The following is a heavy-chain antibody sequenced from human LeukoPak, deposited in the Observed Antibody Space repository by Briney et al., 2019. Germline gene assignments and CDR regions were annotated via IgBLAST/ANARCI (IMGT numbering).Heavy chain of an antibody. CDR2: IYHSGST. CDR1: GYSISSGYY. J-gene: IGHJ4*02. CDR3: ARAEWELGSNY. D-gene: IGHD1-26*01. Sequence: SETLSLTCTVSGYSISSGYYWGWIRQPPGKGLEWIGSIYHSGSTYYNPSLKSRVTISVDTSKNQFSLKLSSVTAADTAVYYCARAEWELGSNYWGQGTLVTVSS. V-gene: IGHV4-38-2*02.